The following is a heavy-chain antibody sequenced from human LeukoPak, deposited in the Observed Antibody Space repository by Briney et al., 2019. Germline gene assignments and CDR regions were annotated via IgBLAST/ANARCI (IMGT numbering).Heavy chain of an antibody. D-gene: IGHD3-9*01. J-gene: IGHJ6*03. CDR3: AKQGRDWLRDYYYMDV. CDR2: ISSSSSYI. CDR1: GFTFSSYS. V-gene: IGHV3-21*04. Sequence: GGSLRLSCAASGFTFSSYSMNWVRQAPGKGLEWVSSISSSSSYIYYADSVKGRFTISRDNAKNPLYLQMNSLRAEDTAVYYCAKQGRDWLRDYYYMDVWGKGTTVTISS.